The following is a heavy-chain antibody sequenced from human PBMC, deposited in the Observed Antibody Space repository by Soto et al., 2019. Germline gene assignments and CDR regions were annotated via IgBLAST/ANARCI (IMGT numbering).Heavy chain of an antibody. CDR2: LSGGGSTT. Sequence: EVQLLESGGGFVQPGESLRLSCAASGFTFSLSAMSWVRQAPGRGLDWVSSLSGGGSTTDYADSVKGRFTISRDNSKNTVHLQMNSLRAEDTAVYYCAKGPAYDILTTCDYWGQGALVTVSS. CDR3: AKGPAYDILTTCDY. J-gene: IGHJ4*02. V-gene: IGHV3-23*01. CDR1: GFTFSLSA. D-gene: IGHD3-9*01.